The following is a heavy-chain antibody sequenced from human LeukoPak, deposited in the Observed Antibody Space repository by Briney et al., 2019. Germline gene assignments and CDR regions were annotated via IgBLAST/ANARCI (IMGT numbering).Heavy chain of an antibody. CDR1: GYSFTSYW. J-gene: IGHJ3*02. V-gene: IGHV5-51*01. CDR2: IYPGDSHT. D-gene: IGHD6-13*01. Sequence: GESLKISCKGSGYSFTSYWIGWVRQMPGKGLEWMGIIYPGDSHTRYSPSFQGQVTISADKSTSTAYLQWSSLKASDTAMYSCATIIAAGDDAFDIWGQGTMVTVSS. CDR3: ATIIAAGDDAFDI.